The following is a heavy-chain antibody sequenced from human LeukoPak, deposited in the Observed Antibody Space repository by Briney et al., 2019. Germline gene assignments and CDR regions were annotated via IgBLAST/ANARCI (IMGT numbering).Heavy chain of an antibody. CDR3: AKVQEPDY. D-gene: IGHD1-14*01. CDR2: ISYDGSNK. CDR1: GFTFSSYA. Sequence: GSLRLSCAASGFTFSSYAMHWVRQAPGKGLEWVAVISYDGSNKYYADSVKGRFTISRDNSKNTLYLQMNSLRAEDTAVYYCAKVQEPDYWGQGTLVTVSS. J-gene: IGHJ4*02. V-gene: IGHV3-30-3*01.